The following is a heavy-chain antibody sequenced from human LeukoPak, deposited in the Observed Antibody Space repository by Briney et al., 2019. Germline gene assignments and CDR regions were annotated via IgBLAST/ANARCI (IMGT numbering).Heavy chain of an antibody. J-gene: IGHJ6*02. CDR1: GGSFSGYY. V-gene: IGHV4-34*01. CDR3: ARGLGARGFWSGYPYYYYGMDV. Sequence: SETLSLTCAVYGGSFSGYYWSWIRQPPGKGLEWIGEINHSGSTNYNPSLKSRVTISVDTSKNQSSLKLSSVTAADTAVYYCARGLGARGFWSGYPYYYYGMDVWGQGTTVTVSS. CDR2: INHSGST. D-gene: IGHD3-3*01.